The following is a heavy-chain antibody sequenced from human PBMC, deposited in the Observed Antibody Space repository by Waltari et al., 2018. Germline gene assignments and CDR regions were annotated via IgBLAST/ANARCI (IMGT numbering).Heavy chain of an antibody. CDR3: ARDLGPYCSSSSCYNYYYYAMDV. Sequence: QVQLVQSGAEVKKPGASVKVSCKASGSTFTGYYMHWVRQAPGQGLEWMGWINPNSGGTNFAQNFQGRVTMTRDTSISTAYMELSRLRSDDTAVYYCARDLGPYCSSSSCYNYYYYAMDVWGQGTTVTVSS. D-gene: IGHD2-2*02. V-gene: IGHV1-2*02. CDR1: GSTFTGYY. CDR2: INPNSGGT. J-gene: IGHJ6*02.